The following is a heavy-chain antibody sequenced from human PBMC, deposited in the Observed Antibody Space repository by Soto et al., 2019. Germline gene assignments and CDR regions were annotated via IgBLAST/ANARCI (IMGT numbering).Heavy chain of an antibody. Sequence: QVQAVQSGTEVKKPGASVKVSCKISGGAFSTYGIHWVRQAPGQGREWVGGIVPIFGTTRNAQKIQGRVTFSADKSASTAYMDRTSLTSADAAIYFCGRVSLYGDVGDDDFGGRGTLIAVSS. CDR1: GGAFSTYG. D-gene: IGHD4-17*01. J-gene: IGHJ4*02. CDR2: IVPIFGTT. CDR3: GRVSLYGDVGDDDF. V-gene: IGHV1-69*06.